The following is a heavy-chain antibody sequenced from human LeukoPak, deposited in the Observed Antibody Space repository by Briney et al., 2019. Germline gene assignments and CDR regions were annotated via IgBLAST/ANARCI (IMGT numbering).Heavy chain of an antibody. CDR1: GGSFSGYY. V-gene: IGHV4-34*01. CDR3: ARGFRYRGYGPFDY. Sequence: SETLSLTCAVYGGSFSGYYWSWIRQPPGKGLEWIGEINHSGSTNYNPSLKSRVTISVDTSKNQFSLKLSSVTAADTAVYYCARGFRYRGYGPFDYWGQGTLVTVSS. D-gene: IGHD5-12*01. CDR2: INHSGST. J-gene: IGHJ4*02.